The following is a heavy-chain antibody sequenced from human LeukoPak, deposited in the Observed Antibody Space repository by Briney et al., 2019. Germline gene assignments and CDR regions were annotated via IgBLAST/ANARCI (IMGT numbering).Heavy chain of an antibody. J-gene: IGHJ4*02. CDR2: IYHSGST. D-gene: IGHD3-10*01. CDR3: ARLGITMVRGVIITPPYYFDY. V-gene: IGHV4-4*02. CDR1: GGSISSSNW. Sequence: SETLSLTCAVSGGSISSSNWWSWVRQPPGKGLEWIGEIYHSGSTNYNPSLKSRVTISVDKSKNQFSLKLSSVTAADTAVYYCARLGITMVRGVIITPPYYFDYWGQGTLVTVSS.